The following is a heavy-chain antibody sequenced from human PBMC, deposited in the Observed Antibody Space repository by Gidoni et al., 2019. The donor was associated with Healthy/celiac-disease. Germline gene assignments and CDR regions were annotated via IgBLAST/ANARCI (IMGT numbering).Heavy chain of an antibody. CDR1: GGTFSSYA. J-gene: IGHJ4*02. CDR2: IIPIFGTA. CDR3: ARDVFSVVTATKPSFDY. V-gene: IGHV1-69*01. D-gene: IGHD2-21*02. Sequence: QVQLVQSGAEVKKPGSSVKVSCKASGGTFSSYAISWVRQAPGQGLEWMGGIIPIFGTANYAQKFQGRVTITADESTSTAYMELSSLRSEDTAVYYCARDVFSVVTATKPSFDYWGQGTLVTVSS.